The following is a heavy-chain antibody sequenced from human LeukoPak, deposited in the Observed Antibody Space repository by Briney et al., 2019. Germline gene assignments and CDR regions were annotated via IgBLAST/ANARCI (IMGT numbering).Heavy chain of an antibody. D-gene: IGHD3-22*01. CDR1: GYTFTSYY. CDR3: ARDYYDSSGYFDFDAFDI. Sequence: ASVKVSCKASGYTFTSYYMHWVRQAPGQGLEWMGIINPSGGSTSYAQKFQGRVTMTRDTSTSTVYMELRSLRSDDTAVYYCARDYYDSSGYFDFDAFDIWGQGTMVTVSS. CDR2: INPSGGST. V-gene: IGHV1-46*01. J-gene: IGHJ3*02.